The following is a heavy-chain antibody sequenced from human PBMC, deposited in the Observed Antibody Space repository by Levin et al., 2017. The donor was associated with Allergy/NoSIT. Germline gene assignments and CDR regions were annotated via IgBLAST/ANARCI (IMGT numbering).Heavy chain of an antibody. CDR1: GFTFTFYA. CDR3: AREMAGTAADTFDI. CDR2: ISPYNGDT. V-gene: IGHV1-18*01. J-gene: IGHJ3*02. Sequence: AGESLKISCKASGFTFTFYAITWVRQAPGQGLEWMGWISPYNGDTKYAQKLQDRVTMTTDTSTSTAYMELRSLRSDDTAAYYCAREMAGTAADTFDIWGQGTLVTVSS. D-gene: IGHD5-24*01.